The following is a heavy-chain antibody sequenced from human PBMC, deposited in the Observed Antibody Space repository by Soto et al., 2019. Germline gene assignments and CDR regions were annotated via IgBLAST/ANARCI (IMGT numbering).Heavy chain of an antibody. V-gene: IGHV2-5*02. CDR2: IYWDDDK. CDR1: GFSLNTGGLG. J-gene: IGHJ6*02. D-gene: IGHD2-21*02. CDR3: THSRCGGDCLRSYSSHYYYGMDV. Sequence: QITLKESGPTLVKPTQTLTLTCTFSGFSLNTGGLGVGWIRQPPGKALEWLALIYWDDDKLYSPSLKSRRSITNDTSNNQVVLTMTNTDPVDTATYYCTHSRCGGDCLRSYSSHYYYGMDVWSQGTTVTVSS.